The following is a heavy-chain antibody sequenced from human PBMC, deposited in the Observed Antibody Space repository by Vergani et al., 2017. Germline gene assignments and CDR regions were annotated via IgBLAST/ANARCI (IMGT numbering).Heavy chain of an antibody. CDR1: GFTFSSYS. D-gene: IGHD3-10*01. CDR2: ISSSSSYI. V-gene: IGHV3-21*01. CDR3: ARGGSRGYYFDY. Sequence: EVQLVESGGGLVKPGGSLRLSCAASGFTFSSYSMNWVRQAPGKGLEWVSSISSSSSYIYYADSVKGRFTISRDNAKNSLYLQMNSLRAEDTAVYYCARGGSRGYYFDYWGQGTLVTVSS. J-gene: IGHJ4*02.